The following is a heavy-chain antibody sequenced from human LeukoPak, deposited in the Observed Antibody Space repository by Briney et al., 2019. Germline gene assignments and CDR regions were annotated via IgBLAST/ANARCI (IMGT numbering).Heavy chain of an antibody. CDR2: IYSDVAQ. V-gene: IGHV3-53*01. Sequence: GGSLRLSCAASGFTASSNYMSWVRQAPGKGLEWVSVIYSDVAQYYTDSVKGRFTISGDSSKNTLYLQMTSLRAKDTAVYYCARVARYNWFDPWGQGTLVTASS. J-gene: IGHJ5*02. CDR3: ARVARYNWFDP. CDR1: GFTASSNY.